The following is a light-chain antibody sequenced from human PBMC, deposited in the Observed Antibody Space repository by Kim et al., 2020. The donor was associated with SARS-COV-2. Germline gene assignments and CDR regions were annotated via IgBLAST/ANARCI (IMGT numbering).Light chain of an antibody. Sequence: EIVLTQSPGTLSLSPGERATLSCRASQTIATSHLACYQQQPGQAPRLLIYDASSRATGIPGRFSGSGSGTDFTLTINRLDPEDFAVYYCQQNGTSPRTFGQGTKVEIK. CDR2: DAS. V-gene: IGKV3-20*01. J-gene: IGKJ1*01. CDR3: QQNGTSPRT. CDR1: QTIATSH.